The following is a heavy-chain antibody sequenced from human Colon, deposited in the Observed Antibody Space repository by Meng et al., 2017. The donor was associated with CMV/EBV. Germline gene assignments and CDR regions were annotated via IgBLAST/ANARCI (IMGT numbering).Heavy chain of an antibody. D-gene: IGHD3-22*01. J-gene: IGHJ4*02. CDR2: VSTNNGDT. Sequence: QVLLVQSGAQVKKPXASVKVSCQASGYTFPNAGISWVRQAPGQGLEWMGWVSTNNGDTKYAQRLQGRVTMTTDTSTNTAYMELRTLRSDDTAVYYCARLGYYDNSGIPRPFDYWGQGTLVTVSS. CDR3: ARLGYYDNSGIPRPFDY. V-gene: IGHV1-18*01. CDR1: GYTFPNAG.